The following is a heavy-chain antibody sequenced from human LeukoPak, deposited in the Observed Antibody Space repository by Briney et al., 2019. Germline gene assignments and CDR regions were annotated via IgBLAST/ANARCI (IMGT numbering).Heavy chain of an antibody. V-gene: IGHV4-59*07. CDR1: GGSISGYY. J-gene: IGHJ4*02. CDR3: AFLGSWRPGFDY. CDR2: IYYSGCT. Sequence: PADTLSLTCTVSGGSISGYYWTWIRQPPGKGLEWIGYIYYSGCTNYNPSLKSRVTISLDTSKNQFSLKLSSVTAADTAVYYCAFLGSWRPGFDYWGQGTLVTLSS. D-gene: IGHD1-26*01.